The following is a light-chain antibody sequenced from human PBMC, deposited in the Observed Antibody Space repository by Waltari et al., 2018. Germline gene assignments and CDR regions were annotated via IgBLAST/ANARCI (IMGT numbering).Light chain of an antibody. J-gene: IGKJ1*01. Sequence: DIQMTQSPSSLSASVEDRVTITCRAMQKISSYLNCYQQKPGTAPRFLIYAASRLQSGVPARFSGSGSGTDSTLTSSSLQPGDFGTYYCQQTYTTPRTFGQGTKVETK. CDR1: QKISSY. CDR2: AAS. CDR3: QQTYTTPRT. V-gene: IGKV1-39*01.